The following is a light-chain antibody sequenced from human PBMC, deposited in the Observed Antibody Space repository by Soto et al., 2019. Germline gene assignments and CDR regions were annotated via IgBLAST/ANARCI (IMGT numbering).Light chain of an antibody. J-gene: IGKJ5*01. Sequence: EIVMTQSPGTLYVSPGDGATLSCRASQSISRSLAWYQQKPGQAPRLLSYDASSRATSVPARFSGSGSGTDFTLTITSLQSEDFAVYHCQKYNNWPIAFGQGKRLEIK. CDR1: QSISRS. V-gene: IGKV3-15*01. CDR3: QKYNNWPIA. CDR2: DAS.